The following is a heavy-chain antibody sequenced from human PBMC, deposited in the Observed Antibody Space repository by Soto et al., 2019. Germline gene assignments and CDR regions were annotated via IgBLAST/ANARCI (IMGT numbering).Heavy chain of an antibody. J-gene: IGHJ3*02. Sequence: PGGSLRLSCNAPGFSFGTYLMTWVRQAPGKGLEWVSSISGNGFDTYYADSVKGRFTISRDNSKNTLYLQMNSLRAEDTAVYYCAKDSTVVTPDAFDIWGQGTMVTVSS. CDR3: AKDSTVVTPDAFDI. CDR1: GFSFGTYL. CDR2: ISGNGFDT. V-gene: IGHV3-23*01. D-gene: IGHD4-17*01.